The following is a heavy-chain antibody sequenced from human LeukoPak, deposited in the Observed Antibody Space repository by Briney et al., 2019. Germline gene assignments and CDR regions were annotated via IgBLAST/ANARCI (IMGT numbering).Heavy chain of an antibody. CDR2: INPSGGST. J-gene: IGHJ5*02. CDR1: GYTFTNFY. Sequence: ASVKVSCKASGYTFTNFYIHWVRQAPGQGLEWMGIINPSGGSTSYAQKFQGRVTKTRDTSTRTVYMELGSLRSEDTAVYYCARDWLGGGGFDPWGQGTLVTVSS. D-gene: IGHD3-10*01. V-gene: IGHV1-46*01. CDR3: ARDWLGGGGFDP.